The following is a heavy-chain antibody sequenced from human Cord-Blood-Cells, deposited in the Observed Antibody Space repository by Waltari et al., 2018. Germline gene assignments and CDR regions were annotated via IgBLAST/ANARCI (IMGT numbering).Heavy chain of an antibody. Sequence: QLQLQESGPGLVKPSETLSLTCTVSGGSISSSSYYWGWIRQPPGKGLEWIGSIYYSGSTSYNPSLKSRVTISVDTSKNQFSLKLSSVTAADTAVYYCARHNGESGYDDYWGQGTLVTVSS. CDR3: ARHNGESGYDDY. D-gene: IGHD5-12*01. CDR2: IYYSGST. V-gene: IGHV4-39*01. CDR1: GGSISSSSYY. J-gene: IGHJ4*02.